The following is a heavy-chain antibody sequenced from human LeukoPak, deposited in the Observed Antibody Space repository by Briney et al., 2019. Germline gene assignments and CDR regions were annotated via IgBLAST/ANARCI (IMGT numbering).Heavy chain of an antibody. J-gene: IGHJ4*02. CDR3: ARRAGAYSHPYDY. CDR2: IYSDNT. CDR1: GFTFSNAW. D-gene: IGHD4/OR15-4a*01. Sequence: GGSLRLSCAASGFTFSNAWMNWVRQAPGKGLEWVSFIYSDNTHCSHSVKGRFTISIDNSNNTLYLQMNSLRAEDTAVYYCARRAGAYSHPYDYWGQGTLVTVSS. V-gene: IGHV3-53*01.